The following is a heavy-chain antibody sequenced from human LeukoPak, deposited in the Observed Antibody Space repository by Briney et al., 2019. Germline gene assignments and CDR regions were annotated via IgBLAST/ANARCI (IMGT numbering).Heavy chain of an antibody. Sequence: SETLSLTCTVSGGSISSSNYYWGWIRQSPGKGLEWIGSISYSGRTHYNPSLKSRVSISVDTSNNHFSLKLASVTAADTSEFYCARLVGVTDYFDYWGQGTLVTVSS. CDR1: GGSISSSNYY. CDR2: ISYSGRT. V-gene: IGHV4-39*02. D-gene: IGHD1-26*01. J-gene: IGHJ4*02. CDR3: ARLVGVTDYFDY.